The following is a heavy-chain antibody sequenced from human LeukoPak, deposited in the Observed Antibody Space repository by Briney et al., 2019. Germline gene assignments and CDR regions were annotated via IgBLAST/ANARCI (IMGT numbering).Heavy chain of an antibody. CDR3: ARDASSSWYEAHSYFDY. D-gene: IGHD6-13*01. J-gene: IGHJ4*02. V-gene: IGHV4-31*03. Sequence: SQTLSLTCTVTGCSISSGGYYLSWIRQHPGKGLEWIVYIYYSGSTYYNPSLKSRVTISVDTSKNQFSLKLSSVTAAATAVYYWARDASSSWYEAHSYFDYGGQETLVTVPS. CDR1: GCSISSGGYY. CDR2: IYYSGST.